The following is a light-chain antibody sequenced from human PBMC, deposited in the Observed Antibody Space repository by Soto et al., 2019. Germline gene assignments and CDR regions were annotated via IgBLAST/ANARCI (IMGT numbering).Light chain of an antibody. V-gene: IGKV1-5*03. CDR3: QQYNGYSRA. J-gene: IGKJ1*01. Sequence: DIQMTQSTATLSASVGDRVTITCRASQSFSGWLAWYQQKPGKAPALLIYKASSLQSGVPSRFSGGGSGTEFTLTISSLQPDDFATYYCQQYNGYSRAFGQGTKVEIK. CDR1: QSFSGW. CDR2: KAS.